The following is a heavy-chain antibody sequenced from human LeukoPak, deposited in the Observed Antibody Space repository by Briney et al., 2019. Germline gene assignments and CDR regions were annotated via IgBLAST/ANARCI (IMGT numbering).Heavy chain of an antibody. Sequence: GGSLRLSCAASGFTVTDNYMNWVRQSSGKGLEWVSVIYSGGSTYYADSVKGRFTISRDNSKNTLYLQMNSLRAEDTAVYYCARVSYYYYGMDVWGQGTTVTVSS. D-gene: IGHD2/OR15-2a*01. CDR3: ARVSYYYYGMDV. CDR1: GFTVTDNY. CDR2: IYSGGST. V-gene: IGHV3-53*01. J-gene: IGHJ6*02.